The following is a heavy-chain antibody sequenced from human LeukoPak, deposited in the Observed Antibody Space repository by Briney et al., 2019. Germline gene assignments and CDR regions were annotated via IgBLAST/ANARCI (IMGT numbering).Heavy chain of an antibody. Sequence: GASVKVSCKASGYTFTGYYMHWVRQAPGQGLEWMGWINPNSGGTNYAQKFQGRVTITRDTSASTAYMELSSLRSEDTAVYYCARVRVWFGDHRDGFDPWGQGTLVTVSS. V-gene: IGHV1-2*02. CDR3: ARVRVWFGDHRDGFDP. CDR2: INPNSGGT. CDR1: GYTFTGYY. D-gene: IGHD3-10*01. J-gene: IGHJ5*02.